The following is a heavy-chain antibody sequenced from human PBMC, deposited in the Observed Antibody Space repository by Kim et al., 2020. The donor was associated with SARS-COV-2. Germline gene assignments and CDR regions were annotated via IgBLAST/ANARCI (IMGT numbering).Heavy chain of an antibody. J-gene: IGHJ4*02. CDR3: ARDEFRYSSSWSNFDY. Sequence: GQGRFHIHRDNSKNTLYLQMNSRGAEDAAVYYCARDEFRYSSSWSNFDYWGQGTLVTVSS. V-gene: IGHV3-30*07. D-gene: IGHD6-13*01.